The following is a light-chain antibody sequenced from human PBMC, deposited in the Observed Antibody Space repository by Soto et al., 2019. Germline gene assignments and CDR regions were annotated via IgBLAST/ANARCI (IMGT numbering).Light chain of an antibody. V-gene: IGKV1-9*01. CDR2: GAS. Sequence: DIQLTQSPSFLSASVGDRVTITCRASRGISSYLAWYQQKPGKAPKLLIHGASTLQSGVPSRFSGSGSETEFTLTISSLQPEDRATYYCQQPNSYPRTFGQGTKVEIK. CDR1: RGISSY. CDR3: QQPNSYPRT. J-gene: IGKJ1*01.